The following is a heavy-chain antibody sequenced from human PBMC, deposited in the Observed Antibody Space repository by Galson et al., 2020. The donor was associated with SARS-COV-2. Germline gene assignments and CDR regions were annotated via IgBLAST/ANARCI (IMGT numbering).Heavy chain of an antibody. CDR1: GFTFSSYA. D-gene: IGHD2-2*01. Sequence: GGSLRLSCAASGFTFSSYAMSWVRQAPGKGLEWVLAISGSGGSTYYADSVKGRFTISRDNSKNTLYLQMNSLRAEDTAVYYCAKVPGSRLYNWFDPWGQGTLVTVSS. CDR2: ISGSGGST. V-gene: IGHV3-23*01. J-gene: IGHJ5*02. CDR3: AKVPGSRLYNWFDP.